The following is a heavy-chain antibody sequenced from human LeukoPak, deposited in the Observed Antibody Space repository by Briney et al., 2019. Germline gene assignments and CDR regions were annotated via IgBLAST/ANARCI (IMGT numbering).Heavy chain of an antibody. J-gene: IGHJ3*02. CDR2: IYYSGST. Sequence: SETLSLTCTVSGGSISSYYWSWIRQPPGKGLEWIGYIYYSGSTNYNPSLKSRVTISVDTSKNQFSLKLSSVTAADTAVYYCARALGDLDAFDIRDQGTMVTVSS. D-gene: IGHD3-16*01. CDR3: ARALGDLDAFDI. V-gene: IGHV4-59*01. CDR1: GGSISSYY.